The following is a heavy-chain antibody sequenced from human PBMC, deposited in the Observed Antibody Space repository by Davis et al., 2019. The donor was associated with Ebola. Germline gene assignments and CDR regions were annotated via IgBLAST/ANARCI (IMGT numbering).Heavy chain of an antibody. CDR1: GFIFKTYT. D-gene: IGHD3-16*01. CDR3: VREIYDYVWLAYFHY. Sequence: GGSLRLSCAASGFIFKTYTMHWVRQAPGKGLEWVAVIPYDGNDISYAESVRGRFTISRDNSKNTLHLQMNSLRTEDTALYYCVREIYDYVWLAYFHYWGQGTLVTVSS. V-gene: IGHV3-30*04. CDR2: IPYDGNDI. J-gene: IGHJ4*02.